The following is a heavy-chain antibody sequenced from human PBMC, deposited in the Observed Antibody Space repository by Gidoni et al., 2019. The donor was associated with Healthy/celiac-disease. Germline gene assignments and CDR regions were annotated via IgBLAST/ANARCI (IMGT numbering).Heavy chain of an antibody. D-gene: IGHD3-10*01. CDR3: SSALHYYGSVSYYHDDAFDI. J-gene: IGHJ3*02. V-gene: IGHV1-69*02. Sequence: QVQLVQSGAEVKKPGSSVKVACKASGGTFSSYTISGVRQAPGQGLEWMGRIIPILGIANYAQKFQGRVTITADKSTSTADMELRSLRSEYTAVYYCSSALHYYGSVSYYHDDAFDIWGQGTMVTVSS. CDR2: IIPILGIA. CDR1: GGTFSSYT.